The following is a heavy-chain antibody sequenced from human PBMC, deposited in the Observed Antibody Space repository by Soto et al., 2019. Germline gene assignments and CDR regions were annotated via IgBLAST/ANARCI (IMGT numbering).Heavy chain of an antibody. V-gene: IGHV3-33*01. J-gene: IGHJ3*02. Sequence: ESGGGVVQPGRSLRLSCAASGFTFSSYGMHWVRQAPGKGLEWVAVIWYDGSNKYYADSVKGRFTISRDNSKNTLYLQMNSLRAEDTAVYYCARDLHYYDSSGYYSDAFDIWGQGTMVTVSS. CDR2: IWYDGSNK. D-gene: IGHD3-22*01. CDR1: GFTFSSYG. CDR3: ARDLHYYDSSGYYSDAFDI.